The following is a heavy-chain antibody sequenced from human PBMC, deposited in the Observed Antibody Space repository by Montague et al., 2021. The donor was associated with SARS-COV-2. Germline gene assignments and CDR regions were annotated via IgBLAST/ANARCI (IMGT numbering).Heavy chain of an antibody. D-gene: IGHD3-10*01. J-gene: IGHJ3*02. CDR2: ISFSGDST. CDR3: AKAITYYHRYGYALHI. CDR1: GFTFSSYA. Sequence: SLRLSCAASGFTFSSYAMSWVRQAPGKGLEWVSGISFSGDSTYYADSVKGRFTISRDNSKSTLYLQMNSLRAEDTAVYYCAKAITYYHRYGYALHIWGQGTMVTVSS. V-gene: IGHV3-23*01.